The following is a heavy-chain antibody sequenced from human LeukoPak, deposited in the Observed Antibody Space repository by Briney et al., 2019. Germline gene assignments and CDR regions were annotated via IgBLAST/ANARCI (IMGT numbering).Heavy chain of an antibody. CDR2: IYHGGRT. D-gene: IGHD3-3*01. Sequence: PSETLSLTCTVSGYSISSGYYWGWIRQTPGKGLEWIGYIYHGGRTDYNPSLKSRVTISVDTSKNQFSLKLSSVTAADTAVYYCARGRPQLRFLEWLSPSHPAAAGLFDYWGQGTLVTVSS. CDR3: ARGRPQLRFLEWLSPSHPAAAGLFDY. CDR1: GYSISSGYY. J-gene: IGHJ4*02. V-gene: IGHV4-38-2*02.